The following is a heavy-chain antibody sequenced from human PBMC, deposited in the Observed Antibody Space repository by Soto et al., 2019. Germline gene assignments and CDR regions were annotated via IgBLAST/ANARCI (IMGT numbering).Heavy chain of an antibody. Sequence: PTKTPTLTCGAYGGSVSNCDYYWGWIGQGPGKGLEWIASMHCTGPTYYNPSLKSLVTTFVDTSTNQFSRNLKSGTTADTAVYFSARQFYLERRGSHPSNSWSHPRCEGPLVTLSS. CDR1: GGSVSNCDYY. V-gene: IGHV4-39*01. J-gene: IGHJ5*02. CDR2: MHCTGPT. CDR3: ARQFYLERRGSHPSNSWSHP. D-gene: IGHD3-10*01.